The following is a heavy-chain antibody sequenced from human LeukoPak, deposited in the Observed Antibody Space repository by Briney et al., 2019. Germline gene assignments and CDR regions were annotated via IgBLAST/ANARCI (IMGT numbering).Heavy chain of an antibody. J-gene: IGHJ4*02. D-gene: IGHD6-6*01. CDR1: GGSISSSSYY. V-gene: IGHV4-39*01. CDR3: ARVVRSPIYRSSSREGPFDY. Sequence: PSETLSLTCTVSGGSISSSSYYWGWIRQPPGKGLEWIGSIYFSGSTYYNPSLKSRVTISEDTSKNQFSLKLSSVTAADTAVYYCARVVRSPIYRSSSREGPFDYWGQGTLVTVSS. CDR2: IYFSGST.